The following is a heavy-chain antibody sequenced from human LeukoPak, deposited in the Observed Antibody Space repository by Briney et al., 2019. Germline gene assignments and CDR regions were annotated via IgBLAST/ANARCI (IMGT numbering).Heavy chain of an antibody. CDR2: ISWNSGSI. CDR3: AKAGQWLVPGAFDI. D-gene: IGHD6-19*01. V-gene: IGHV3-9*01. J-gene: IGHJ3*02. CDR1: GFTFDDYA. Sequence: GGSLRLSCAASGFTFDDYAMHWVRQAPGKGLEWVSGISWNSGSIGYADSVKGRFTISRDNAKNSLYLQMNSLRAKDTALYYCAKAGQWLVPGAFDIWGQGTMVTVSS.